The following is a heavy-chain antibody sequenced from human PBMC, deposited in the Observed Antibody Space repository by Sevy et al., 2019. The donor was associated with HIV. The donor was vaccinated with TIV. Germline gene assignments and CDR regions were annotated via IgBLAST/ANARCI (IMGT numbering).Heavy chain of an antibody. J-gene: IGHJ4*02. CDR2: INPNSGGT. D-gene: IGHD3-22*01. V-gene: IGHV1-2*02. CDR1: GYTFTGYY. CDR3: ARVAYYDSSGYLDY. Sequence: ASMKVSCKASGYTFTGYYMHWVRQAPGQGLEWMGWINPNSGGTNYAQKFQGRVTMTRDTSISTAYMELSRLRSDDTAVYYCARVAYYDSSGYLDYWGQGTLVTVSS.